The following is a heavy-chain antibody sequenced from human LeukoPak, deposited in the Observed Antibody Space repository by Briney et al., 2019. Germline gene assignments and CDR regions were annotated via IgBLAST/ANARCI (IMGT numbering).Heavy chain of an antibody. CDR1: GYTFTSYG. V-gene: IGHV1-69*06. D-gene: IGHD1-26*01. CDR3: ARAKWELSNYHWFDP. Sequence: GASVKVSCKASGYTFTSYGISWVRQAPGQGLEWMGGIIPIFGTANYAQKFQGRVTITADKSTSTAYMELSSLRSEDTAVYYCARAKWELSNYHWFDPWGQGTLVTVSS. J-gene: IGHJ5*02. CDR2: IIPIFGTA.